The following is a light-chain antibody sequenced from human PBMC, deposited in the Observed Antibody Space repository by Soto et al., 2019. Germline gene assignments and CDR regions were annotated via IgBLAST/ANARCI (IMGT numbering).Light chain of an antibody. CDR2: DVS. CDR1: SSEVGGYNY. Sequence: QSALTQPRSVSGSPGQSVTISCTGTSSEVGGYNYVSWYQQHPGKAPKLMIYDVSKRPSGVPDRFSGSKSGNTASLTISGLQAEDEADYYCCSYAGSYTFDVFGTGTKLTVL. V-gene: IGLV2-11*01. J-gene: IGLJ1*01. CDR3: CSYAGSYTFDV.